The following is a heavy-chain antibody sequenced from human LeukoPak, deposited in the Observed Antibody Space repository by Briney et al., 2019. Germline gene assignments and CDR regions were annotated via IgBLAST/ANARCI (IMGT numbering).Heavy chain of an antibody. Sequence: ASVKVSCKASGYTFTSYAMHWVRQAPGQRLEWMGWINAGNGNTKYSQKSQGRVTITRDTSASTAYMELSSLRSEDTAVYYCARDRRLYGSGSNDYWGQGTLVTVSS. CDR1: GYTFTSYA. CDR3: ARDRRLYGSGSNDY. CDR2: INAGNGNT. V-gene: IGHV1-3*01. D-gene: IGHD3-10*01. J-gene: IGHJ4*02.